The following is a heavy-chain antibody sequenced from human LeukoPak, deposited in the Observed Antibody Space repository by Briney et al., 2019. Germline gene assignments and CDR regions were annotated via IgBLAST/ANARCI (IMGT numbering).Heavy chain of an antibody. CDR1: GFTFSNAW. J-gene: IGHJ4*02. D-gene: IGHD5-24*01. CDR3: AKDAIYKNSVWDYFDY. V-gene: IGHV3-15*01. CDR2: IKSKTDGGTT. Sequence: PGGSLRLSCAASGFTFSNAWMSWVRQAPGKGLEWVGRIKSKTDGGTTDYAAPVKGRFTISRDDSKNTLYLQMNSLRVEDTAVYYCAKDAIYKNSVWDYFDYLGQGTLVTVSS.